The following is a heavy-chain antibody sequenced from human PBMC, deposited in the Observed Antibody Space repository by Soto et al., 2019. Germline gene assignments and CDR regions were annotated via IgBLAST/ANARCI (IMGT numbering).Heavy chain of an antibody. CDR2: IYYSGST. D-gene: IGHD2-2*01. CDR3: ARDPFPVVVPAFGFDP. Sequence: SETLSLTCTVSGGSVSSGSYYWSWIRQPPGKGLEWIGYIYYSGSTNYNPSLKSRVTISVDTSKNQFSLKLSSVTAADTAVYYCARDPFPVVVPAFGFDPWGQGTLVTVSS. CDR1: GGSVSSGSYY. V-gene: IGHV4-61*01. J-gene: IGHJ5*02.